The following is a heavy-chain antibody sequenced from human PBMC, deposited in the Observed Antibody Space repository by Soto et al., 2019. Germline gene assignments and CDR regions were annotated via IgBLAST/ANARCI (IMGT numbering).Heavy chain of an antibody. Sequence: SGYTFTSYGISWVRQAPGQGLEWMGWISAYNGNTNYAQKLQGRVTMTTDTSTSTAYMELRSLRSDDTAVYYCARGWYYGSGSYDVSVGEGYGMDVWGQGTTVTVSS. V-gene: IGHV1-18*04. CDR3: ARGWYYGSGSYDVSVGEGYGMDV. CDR1: GYTFTSYG. J-gene: IGHJ6*02. D-gene: IGHD3-10*01. CDR2: ISAYNGNT.